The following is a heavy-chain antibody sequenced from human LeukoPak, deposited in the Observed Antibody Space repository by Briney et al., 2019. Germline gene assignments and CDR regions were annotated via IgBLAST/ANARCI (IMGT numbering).Heavy chain of an antibody. D-gene: IGHD6-6*01. CDR2: ISDSAVGT. CDR3: AKDRSIAPDAFDV. Sequence: GGSLRLSCAASGFTFSSYTMNWVRQAPGKGLEWVSIISDSAVGTYYTDSVKGRFTISRDNSKNTLYLQMNSLRAEDTAVYYCAKDRSIAPDAFDVWGQGTMVTVSS. CDR1: GFTFSSYT. V-gene: IGHV3-23*01. J-gene: IGHJ3*01.